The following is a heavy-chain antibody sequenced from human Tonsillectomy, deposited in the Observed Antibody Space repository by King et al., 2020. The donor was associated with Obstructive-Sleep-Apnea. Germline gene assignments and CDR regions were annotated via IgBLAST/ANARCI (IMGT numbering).Heavy chain of an antibody. V-gene: IGHV3-23*04. D-gene: IGHD2-2*01. CDR3: AKDDIVVVPAASYYYYGMDV. Sequence: VQLVESGGGLVQPGGSLRLSCAASGFTFSSYAMSWVRQAPGKGLEWVSAISGSGGSTYYADSVKGRFTISRDNSKNTLYLQMNSLRAEDTAVYYCAKDDIVVVPAASYYYYGMDVWSQGTTVTVSS. J-gene: IGHJ6*02. CDR1: GFTFSSYA. CDR2: ISGSGGST.